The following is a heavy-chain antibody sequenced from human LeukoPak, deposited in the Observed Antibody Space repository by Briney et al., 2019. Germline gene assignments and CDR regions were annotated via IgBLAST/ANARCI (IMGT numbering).Heavy chain of an antibody. J-gene: IGHJ4*02. CDR3: ARHAVGGTYPLDY. V-gene: IGHV4-59*08. CDR2: IYSSGTT. Sequence: SETLSLTCTVSGGSINNFYWSWIRQPPGKGLEWIGYIYSSGTTNYNPSLKSRVTISVDTSKNQSSLKVSSVTAADTALYYCARHAVGGTYPLDYWGQGTLVTVSS. CDR1: GGSINNFY. D-gene: IGHD1-26*01.